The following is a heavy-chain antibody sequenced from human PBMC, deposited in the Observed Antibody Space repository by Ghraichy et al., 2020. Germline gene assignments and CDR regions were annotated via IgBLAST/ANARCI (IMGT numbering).Heavy chain of an antibody. CDR2: VNPNNGDT. V-gene: IGHV1-2*02. Sequence: ASVKVSCKASGYSFTGYYLHWVRQAPGLGLEWLGWVNPNNGDTNYAQNFQGRVTMTRDTSISTAYMELSRLRSDDTAVYYCAAYYGSGSFKDYYYYYMDVWGKGTTVTVSS. CDR1: GYSFTGYY. J-gene: IGHJ6*03. D-gene: IGHD3-10*01. CDR3: AAYYGSGSFKDYYYYYMDV.